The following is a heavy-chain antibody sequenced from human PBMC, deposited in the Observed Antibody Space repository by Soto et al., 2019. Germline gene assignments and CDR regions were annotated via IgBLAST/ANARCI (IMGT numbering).Heavy chain of an antibody. Sequence: ASVEVSCKASGYTFTGYYIHWVRQAPGQGLEWMGWINPNTGGTTYGQKFQGRVTMTRDTSISTAYMELSRLSSDDTAVYYCAKDGGHGARMHICGMDVWGQGPTVTV. V-gene: IGHV1-2*02. CDR2: INPNTGGT. CDR3: AKDGGHGARMHICGMDV. D-gene: IGHD2-21*01. CDR1: GYTFTGYY. J-gene: IGHJ6*02.